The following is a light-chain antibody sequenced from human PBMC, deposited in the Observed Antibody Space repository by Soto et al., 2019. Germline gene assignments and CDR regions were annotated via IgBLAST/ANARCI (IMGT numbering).Light chain of an antibody. J-gene: IGKJ1*01. CDR1: QSIGSSY. Sequence: EVVLKQSPGTLSLSPGERAPLSCRARQSIGSSYLAWYQQKPGQAPRLLIYDASNMATGIPARFSGSGSGTDFTLTISSLGPEDFAVYYCQQRSNWQWTFGQGTKVDIK. CDR2: DAS. V-gene: IGKV3-11*01. CDR3: QQRSNWQWT.